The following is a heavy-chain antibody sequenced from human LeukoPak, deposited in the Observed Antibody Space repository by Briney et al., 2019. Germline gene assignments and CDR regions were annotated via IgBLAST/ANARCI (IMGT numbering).Heavy chain of an antibody. D-gene: IGHD4-17*01. CDR1: GSIFSSYW. J-gene: IGHJ4*02. V-gene: IGHV5-51*01. CDR2: IYPSDSDT. CDR3: ARHYGDYGSSDY. Sequence: HGASLQISWEGSGSIFSSYWIEGGRPVPGKGGEWMVIIYPSDSDTRYRPSFQGQVTISADKSTSTAYLQWSSLKASDTAVYYCARHYGDYGSSDYWGQGTLVTVSS.